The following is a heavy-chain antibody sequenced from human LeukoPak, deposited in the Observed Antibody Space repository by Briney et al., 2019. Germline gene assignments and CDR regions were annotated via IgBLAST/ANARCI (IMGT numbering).Heavy chain of an antibody. D-gene: IGHD4-17*01. Sequence: GGSLRLSCAASGFTFSRYELNWVRQAPGKGLEWVSYISSSGSIIYYADSVKGRFTISRDNAKNSLYLQMNSLRAEDTAVYYCARAVYGFDAFDIWGQGTMVTVSS. CDR3: ARAVYGFDAFDI. J-gene: IGHJ3*02. V-gene: IGHV3-48*03. CDR1: GFTFSRYE. CDR2: ISSSGSII.